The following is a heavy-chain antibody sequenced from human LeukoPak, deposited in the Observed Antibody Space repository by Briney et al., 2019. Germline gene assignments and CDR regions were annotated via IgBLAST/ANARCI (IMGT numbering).Heavy chain of an antibody. CDR1: GFTFSSYE. CDR2: ISSSGSTI. D-gene: IGHD2-2*01. J-gene: IGHJ3*02. Sequence: PGGSLRLSCAASGFTFSSYEMNWVRQAPGKGLEWISYISSSGSTIYYADSVKGRFTISRDNAKNSLYLQMNSLRAEDTAVYYCARVGYQLLWDAFDIWGQGTMVTVSS. V-gene: IGHV3-48*03. CDR3: ARVGYQLLWDAFDI.